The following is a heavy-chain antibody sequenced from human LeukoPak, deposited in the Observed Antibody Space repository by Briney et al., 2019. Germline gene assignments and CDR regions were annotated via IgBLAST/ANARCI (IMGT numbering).Heavy chain of an antibody. Sequence: PSQTLSLTCTVSGGSISSGSYYWSWIRQPAGKGLEWIGRIYTSGSTNYNPSLKSRVTMSVDTSKNQFSLKLSSVTAADTAVYYCARDRIQWFGELLLNPGWFDPWGQGTLVTVSS. CDR2: IYTSGST. V-gene: IGHV4-61*02. J-gene: IGHJ5*02. CDR1: GGSISSGSYY. CDR3: ARDRIQWFGELLLNPGWFDP. D-gene: IGHD3-10*01.